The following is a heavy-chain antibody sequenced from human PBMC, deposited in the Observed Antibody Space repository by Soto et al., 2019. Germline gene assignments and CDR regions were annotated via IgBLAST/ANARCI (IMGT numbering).Heavy chain of an antibody. CDR1: GFTFSSYA. Sequence: GGSLRLSCAASGFTFSSYAMSWVRQAPGKGLEWVSAISGSGGSTYYAGSVKGRFTISRDNSKNTLYLQMNSLRAEDTAVYYCAKDRVVVVPAAPRDCMDVWGQGTTVTVSS. CDR3: AKDRVVVVPAAPRDCMDV. CDR2: ISGSGGST. V-gene: IGHV3-23*01. J-gene: IGHJ6*02. D-gene: IGHD2-2*01.